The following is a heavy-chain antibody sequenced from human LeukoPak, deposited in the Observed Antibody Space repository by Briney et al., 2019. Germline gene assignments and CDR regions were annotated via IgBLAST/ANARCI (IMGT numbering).Heavy chain of an antibody. CDR3: ARAFPPRRTSAAGDY. J-gene: IGHJ4*02. CDR1: GFSFSDYD. D-gene: IGHD6-25*01. Sequence: GGSLRLSCTASGFSFSDYDMNWVRQAPGKGLEWVSPISGSSSHRYHADSAKGRFTISRDNAKNSLYLQMNSRRAEDTAVYYCARAFPPRRTSAAGDYWGQGTLVSVSS. V-gene: IGHV3-21*06. CDR2: ISGSSSHR.